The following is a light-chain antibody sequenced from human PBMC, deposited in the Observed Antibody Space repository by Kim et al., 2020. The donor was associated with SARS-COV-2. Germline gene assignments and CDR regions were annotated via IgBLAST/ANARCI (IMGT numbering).Light chain of an antibody. CDR2: DAS. V-gene: IGKV3-11*01. CDR1: EGILTY. CDR3: QQRSNPLA. J-gene: IGKJ5*01. Sequence: EVVLTQSPGPLSLSPGDRATLSCRASEGILTYLAWYQQKPGHAPRLLIHDASNRASGIPARFSGSGSGTDFTLTISSLEPEGFAVYYCQQRSNPLAFGQGTRLEIK.